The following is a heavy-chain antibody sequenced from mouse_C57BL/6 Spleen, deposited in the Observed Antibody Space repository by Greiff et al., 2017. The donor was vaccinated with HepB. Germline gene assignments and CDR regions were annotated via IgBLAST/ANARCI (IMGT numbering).Heavy chain of an antibody. CDR1: GFSLTSYG. Sequence: VQRVESGPGLVQPSQSLSITCTVSGFSLTSYGVHWVRQSPGKGLEWLGVIWSGGSTDYNAAFISRLSISKDNSKSQVFFKMNSLQADDTAIYYCASSDGYYSWFAYWGQGTLVTVSA. V-gene: IGHV2-2*01. CDR3: ASSDGYYSWFAY. J-gene: IGHJ3*01. D-gene: IGHD2-3*01. CDR2: IWSGGST.